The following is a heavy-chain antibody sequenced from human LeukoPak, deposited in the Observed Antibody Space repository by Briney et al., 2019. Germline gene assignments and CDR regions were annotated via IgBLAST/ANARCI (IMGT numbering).Heavy chain of an antibody. CDR2: IKRDGSVK. CDR3: ARLIGDITVFDL. J-gene: IGHJ4*02. D-gene: IGHD1-20*01. CDR1: GFTFSSYW. V-gene: IGHV3-7*01. Sequence: GGSLRLSCAASGFTFSSYWMSWVRQAPGKGLEWVASIKRDGSVKKYVDSVQGRFTVSRDNTKNSLYLQMNSLRADDTAVYYCARLIGDITVFDLWGQGTLVTVSS.